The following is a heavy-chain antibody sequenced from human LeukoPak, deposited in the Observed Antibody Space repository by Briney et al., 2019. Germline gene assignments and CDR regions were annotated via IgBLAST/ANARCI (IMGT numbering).Heavy chain of an antibody. CDR3: ARPYSSSWWRGMDV. J-gene: IGHJ6*02. CDR1: GFTFSSYG. V-gene: IGHV3-30*03. CDR2: ISYDGSNK. D-gene: IGHD6-13*01. Sequence: AGRSLRLSCAASGFTFSSYGMHWVRQAPGKGLEWVAVISYDGSNKYYADSVKGRFTISRDNSKNTLYLQMNSLRPEDTAVYHCARPYSSSWWRGMDVWGQGTTVTVSS.